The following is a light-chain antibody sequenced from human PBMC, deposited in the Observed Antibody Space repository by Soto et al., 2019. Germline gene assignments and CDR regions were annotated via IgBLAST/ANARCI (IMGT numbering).Light chain of an antibody. CDR2: GAS. CDR1: QTITSSY. J-gene: IGKJ1*01. CDR3: PQYCSSPWT. Sequence: EIMLTQSPGTLSLSPGERATLSCRASQTITSSYLAWYQQKPGQAPRVLIYGASSRATGIPDRFGGSGSGTDFTLTISRLEPEDFAVYYCPQYCSSPWTFGQGTKVEIK. V-gene: IGKV3-20*01.